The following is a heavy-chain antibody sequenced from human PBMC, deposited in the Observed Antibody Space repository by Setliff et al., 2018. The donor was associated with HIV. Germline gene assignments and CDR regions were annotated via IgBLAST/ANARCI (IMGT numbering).Heavy chain of an antibody. CDR1: GGSFSSYA. D-gene: IGHD2-2*01. V-gene: IGHV1-69*05. Sequence: SVKVSCKASGGSFSSYAISWVRQAPEQGLEWMGGIIPIFGTAKYAQKFQGRVTITTDESTSTAYMELSSLGSEDTAVYYCVRRAAAAEVFDYWGQGTLVTVSS. CDR3: VRRAAAAEVFDY. CDR2: IIPIFGTA. J-gene: IGHJ4*02.